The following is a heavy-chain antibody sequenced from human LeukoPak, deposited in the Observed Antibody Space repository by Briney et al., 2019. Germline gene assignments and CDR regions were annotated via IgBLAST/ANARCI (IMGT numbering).Heavy chain of an antibody. J-gene: IGHJ5*02. CDR3: ARGPSSGSHFAWFDL. D-gene: IGHD3-10*01. CDR2: INHSGST. V-gene: IGHV4-34*01. Sequence: PSETLSLTCAVSGGPFRGYYWSWIRQSPGKGLEWIGEINHSGSTNFNPSLKSRVTMSVDTSKNQVSLKMTSVTAADTAVYYCARGPSSGSHFAWFDLGGQGTLSPSPQ. CDR1: GGPFRGYY.